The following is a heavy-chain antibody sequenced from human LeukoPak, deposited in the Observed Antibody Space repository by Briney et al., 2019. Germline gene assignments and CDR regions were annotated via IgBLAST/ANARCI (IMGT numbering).Heavy chain of an antibody. CDR3: ARDIGWEFQGENY. Sequence: GGSLRLSCTASGFTLSSFGMNWVRQAPGKGLEWVAYIRSSSSTIYYADSVKGRFTISRDNAKNSLYLQMNSLRDEDAAVYYCARDIGWEFQGENYWGQGTLVIVSS. D-gene: IGHD1-26*01. V-gene: IGHV3-48*02. CDR1: GFTLSSFG. J-gene: IGHJ4*02. CDR2: IRSSSSTI.